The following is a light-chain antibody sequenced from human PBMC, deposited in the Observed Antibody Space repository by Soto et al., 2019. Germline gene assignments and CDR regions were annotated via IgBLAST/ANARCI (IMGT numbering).Light chain of an antibody. V-gene: IGLV2-14*01. CDR2: EVR. J-gene: IGLJ2*01. CDR3: SSYTSTFIVV. CDR1: SSDIGFYNY. Sequence: QSVLTQAASVSGSPGQSITISCIGTSSDIGFYNYLAWYQQHPGKAPKLMIYEVRNRPSGVSDRFSGSKSGNPASLTISGLQAEDEADYYCSSYTSTFIVVFGGGTKVTVL.